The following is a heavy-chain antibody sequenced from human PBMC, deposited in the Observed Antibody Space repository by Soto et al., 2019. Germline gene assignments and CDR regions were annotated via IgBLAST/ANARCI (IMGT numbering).Heavy chain of an antibody. Sequence: ASVKVSCKASGYTFTSYAMHWVRQAPGQRLEWMGWINAGNGNTKYSQKFQGRVTITRDTSASTAYMELSSLRSEDTAVYYCARDALIPTLLSPELYSSSWYLGMDVWGQGTTVTVSS. CDR2: INAGNGNT. V-gene: IGHV1-3*01. CDR3: ARDALIPTLLSPELYSSSWYLGMDV. D-gene: IGHD6-13*01. J-gene: IGHJ6*02. CDR1: GYTFTSYA.